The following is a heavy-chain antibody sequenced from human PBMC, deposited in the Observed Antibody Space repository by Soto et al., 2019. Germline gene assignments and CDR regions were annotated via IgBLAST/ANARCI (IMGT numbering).Heavy chain of an antibody. CDR3: ARVWSDSSGYYYGALFDY. D-gene: IGHD3-22*01. J-gene: IGHJ4*02. V-gene: IGHV4-61*01. CDR2: IYYSGST. CDR1: GGSISSGSYY. Sequence: SETLSLTCTVSGGSISSGSYYWSWIRQPPGKGLEWIGYIYYSGSTNYNPSLKSRVTISVDTSKNQFSLKLSSVTAADTAVYYCARVWSDSSGYYYGALFDYWGQGTLVTVSS.